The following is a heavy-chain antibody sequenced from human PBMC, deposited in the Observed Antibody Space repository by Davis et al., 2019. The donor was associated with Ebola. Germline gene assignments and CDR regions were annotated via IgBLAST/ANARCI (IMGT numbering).Heavy chain of an antibody. CDR1: GFTFTSYA. V-gene: IGHV3-23*01. J-gene: IGHJ4*02. Sequence: GESPKISCAASGFTFTSYAMSWVRQAPGRGLDWVSAISRSGVSTYYADSVKGRFTISRDNSKNTLYLQMNSLRAEDTAVYYCAKDLGTIFGAVPLGGYWGQGTLVTVSS. D-gene: IGHD3-3*01. CDR2: ISRSGVST. CDR3: AKDLGTIFGAVPLGGY.